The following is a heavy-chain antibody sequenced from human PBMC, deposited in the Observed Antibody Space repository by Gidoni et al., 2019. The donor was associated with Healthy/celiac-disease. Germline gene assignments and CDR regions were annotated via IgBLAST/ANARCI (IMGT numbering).Heavy chain of an antibody. Sequence: QVTLKESGPALVNPTQTLTLTCTLSGVALSTSGMRVSWIRQPPGKALEWLARIDRDDDKFYSTSLKTRLTISMDTSKNHVVLTITNMDPVDTATYYCAAGKGVYFDYWGQGTLVTVSS. CDR2: IDRDDDK. CDR3: AAGKGVYFDY. J-gene: IGHJ4*02. CDR1: GVALSTSGMR. V-gene: IGHV2-70*04. D-gene: IGHD6-19*01.